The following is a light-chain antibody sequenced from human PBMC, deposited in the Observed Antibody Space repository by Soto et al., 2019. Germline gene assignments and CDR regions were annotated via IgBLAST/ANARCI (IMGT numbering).Light chain of an antibody. Sequence: EIVLTQSPGTLSLSPGERATLSCRASQSVSSSYLAWYQQKPGQAPRLLIYGASSRATGIPDRFSGSGSGTDFTLTISSLEPEDFAVYYCQQYGSSPNTFGHGTRLEIK. V-gene: IGKV3-20*01. CDR3: QQYGSSPNT. J-gene: IGKJ5*01. CDR2: GAS. CDR1: QSVSSSY.